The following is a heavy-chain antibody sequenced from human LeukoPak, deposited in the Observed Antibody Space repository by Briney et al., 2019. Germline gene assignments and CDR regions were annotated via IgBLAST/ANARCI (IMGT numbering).Heavy chain of an antibody. Sequence: GGSLRLSCAASGFAVSSNHMSWVRHPPGRGLEWVSVFYSGGNTYYADSVKGRFIISRDNSRDTLYLQMNSLRAEDTAVYYCARVGDNYYGSPGWFDPWGQGTLVTVSS. CDR3: ARVGDNYYGSPGWFDP. CDR2: FYSGGNT. V-gene: IGHV3-66*01. J-gene: IGHJ5*02. CDR1: GFAVSSNH. D-gene: IGHD3-10*01.